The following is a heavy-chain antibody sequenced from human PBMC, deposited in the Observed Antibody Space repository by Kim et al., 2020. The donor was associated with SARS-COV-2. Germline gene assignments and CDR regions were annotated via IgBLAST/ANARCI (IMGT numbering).Heavy chain of an antibody. V-gene: IGHV3-53*01. CDR1: GFTVSGKN. D-gene: IGHD3-16*01. Sequence: GGSLRLSCAASGFTVSGKNMNWVRQAPGKGLEWVSTLFYGGDTFYADSVRGRFSISRDNSKNTLYLQMNSLRAQDTAVYYCADIYDFDVWGQGTTVTVSS. CDR3: ADIYDFDV. CDR2: LFYGGDT. J-gene: IGHJ6*02.